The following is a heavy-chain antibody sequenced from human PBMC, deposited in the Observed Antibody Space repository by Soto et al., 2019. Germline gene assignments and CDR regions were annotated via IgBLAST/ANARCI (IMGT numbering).Heavy chain of an antibody. V-gene: IGHV1-69*12. CDR1: GGNFNSYG. J-gene: IGHJ4*02. CDR3: AGEVGGTGLQF. D-gene: IGHD3-9*01. CDR2: IIPMFGIV. Sequence: QVHLVQSGTEARKPGSSVNVSCETSGGNFNSYGFNWVRQVPGQRLEWMGGIIPMFGIVKVGQIFQPRVALTADQSTGKVYMELTRLRPEDTAVYYWAGEVGGTGLQFWGQGTLVIVSS.